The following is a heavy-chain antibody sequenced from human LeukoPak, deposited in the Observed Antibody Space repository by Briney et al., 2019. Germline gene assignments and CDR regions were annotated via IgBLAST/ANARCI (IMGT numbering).Heavy chain of an antibody. CDR2: INPHSGGT. D-gene: IGHD5-18*01. Sequence: ASVKVSCKASAYTFTDYYIHWVRQAPGQRLEWMGWINPHSGGTNYAQKFQGKVTMTRNTSISTAYMELTRLTSDDTALYFCARGAGGYSYGFDHWGLGALVTVSS. CDR1: AYTFTDYY. J-gene: IGHJ4*02. CDR3: ARGAGGYSYGFDH. V-gene: IGHV1-2*02.